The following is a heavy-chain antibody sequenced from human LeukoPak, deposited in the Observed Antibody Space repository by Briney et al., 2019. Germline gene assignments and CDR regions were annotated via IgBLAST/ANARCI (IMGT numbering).Heavy chain of an antibody. V-gene: IGHV3-33*01. CDR1: GFTFSSYG. CDR2: IWYDGSNK. D-gene: IGHD5-24*01. Sequence: GRSLRLSCAASGFTFSSYGMHWVRQAPGKGLEWVAVIWYDGSNKYYADSVKGRFTISRDNSKNTLYLQMNSLRAEDTAVYYCAREMATRLGYFGYWGQGTLVTVSS. J-gene: IGHJ4*02. CDR3: AREMATRLGYFGY.